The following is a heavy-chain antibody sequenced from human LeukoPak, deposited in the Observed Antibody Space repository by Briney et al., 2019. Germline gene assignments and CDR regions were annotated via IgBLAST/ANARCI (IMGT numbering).Heavy chain of an antibody. CDR3: ARDLHDSSVFDY. V-gene: IGHV1-18*01. J-gene: IGHJ4*02. CDR1: GYTFTSYG. CDR2: ISSNNGNT. D-gene: IGHD3-22*01. Sequence: ASVKVSCKASGYTFTSYGITWVRQAPGQGLEWMGWISSNNGNTNYAQKLQGRVTMTTDTSTSTAYVELRRLRSDDTAVYYCARDLHDSSVFDYWGQGTLVTVSS.